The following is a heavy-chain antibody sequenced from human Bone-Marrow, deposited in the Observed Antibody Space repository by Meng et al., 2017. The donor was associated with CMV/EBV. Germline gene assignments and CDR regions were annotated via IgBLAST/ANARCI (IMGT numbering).Heavy chain of an antibody. CDR1: GYTFTGSY. Sequence: ASVKVSCKASGYTFTGSYMHWVRQAPGQGLEWMGWINPDSGGRNFAKKFQGRVTMTRDTSISTTYMELTRLRSDDTAVYYCARGIRGPYSSSSAWGQGTLVPAPQ. CDR2: INPDSGGR. D-gene: IGHD6-6*01. CDR3: ARGIRGPYSSSSA. J-gene: IGHJ5*02. V-gene: IGHV1-2*02.